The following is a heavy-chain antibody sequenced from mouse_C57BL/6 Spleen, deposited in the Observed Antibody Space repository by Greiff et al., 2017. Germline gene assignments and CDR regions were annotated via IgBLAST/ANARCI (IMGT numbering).Heavy chain of an antibody. Sequence: QVQLQQPGAELVMPGASVKLSCKASGYTFTSYWMHWVKQRPGQGLEWIGEIDPSDSYTNYNQKFKGKSTLTVDKSSSTAYMQLSSLTSEDAAVYCCGRGGGNGFDDWGKGTTLTVSS. CDR2: IDPSDSYT. J-gene: IGHJ2*01. CDR3: GRGGGNGFDD. V-gene: IGHV1-69*01. CDR1: GYTFTSYW.